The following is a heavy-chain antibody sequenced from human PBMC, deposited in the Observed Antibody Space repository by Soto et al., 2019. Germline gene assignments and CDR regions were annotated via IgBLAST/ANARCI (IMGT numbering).Heavy chain of an antibody. D-gene: IGHD1-1*01. CDR1: GYTFTSYD. Sequence: QVQLVQSGAEVRKPGASVKVSCEASGYTFTSYDIYWVRQATGQGLEWMGWMNPNTGTSGYAQKFQGRVTMTSDTAISTAHMELSSLRSEDTAVYYCARRAETNGWNGFGADKYYFDFWGQGTLVTVSS. J-gene: IGHJ4*02. CDR2: MNPNTGTS. CDR3: ARRAETNGWNGFGADKYYFDF. V-gene: IGHV1-8*01.